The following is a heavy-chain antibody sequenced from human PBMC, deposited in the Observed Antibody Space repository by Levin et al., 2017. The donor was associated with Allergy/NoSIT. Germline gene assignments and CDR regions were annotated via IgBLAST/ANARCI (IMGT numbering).Heavy chain of an antibody. V-gene: IGHV6-1*01. CDR3: ARAPATAQQEEFDY. J-gene: IGHJ4*02. Sequence: SQTLSLTCAISGDSVSSTSAAWNWIRQSPSRGLEWLGRTYYRSKWYNDYAVSVKSRITINPDTSKNQFSLQLNSVTPEDTAVYYCARAPATAQQEEFDYWGQGTLVTVSS. CDR1: GDSVSSTSAA. D-gene: IGHD2-2*01. CDR2: TYYRSKWYN.